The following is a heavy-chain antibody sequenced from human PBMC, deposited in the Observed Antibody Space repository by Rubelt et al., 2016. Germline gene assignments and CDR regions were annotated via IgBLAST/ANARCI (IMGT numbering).Heavy chain of an antibody. CDR3: ARIDFNTWSPYFDY. CDR2: IYYSGST. V-gene: IGHV4-39*07. D-gene: IGHD2-8*02. CDR1: GASISSSSHF. Sequence: QLQLHESGPGLVKPSETLSLTCTVSGASISSSSHFWGWIRQPPGKGLEWIGSIYYSGSTYYNPSLKSRVTISVDTSKNQFSLKLSAVTAADTAVYYSARIDFNTWSPYFDYWGQGTLVTVSS. J-gene: IGHJ4*02.